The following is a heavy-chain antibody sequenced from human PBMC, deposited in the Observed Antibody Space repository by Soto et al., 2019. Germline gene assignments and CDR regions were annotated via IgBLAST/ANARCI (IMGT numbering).Heavy chain of an antibody. CDR2: ISAYNGNT. Sequence: QVQLVQSGAEEKKPGASVKVSCKASGYTFTSYGISWVRQAPGQGLEWMGWISAYNGNTNYAQKLQGRVTMTTDTSTSPADMELRSLRSDDTAVDYCARSIAAAVEFDYWGQGPLVTVPS. CDR1: GYTFTSYG. D-gene: IGHD6-13*01. J-gene: IGHJ4*02. CDR3: ARSIAAAVEFDY. V-gene: IGHV1-18*01.